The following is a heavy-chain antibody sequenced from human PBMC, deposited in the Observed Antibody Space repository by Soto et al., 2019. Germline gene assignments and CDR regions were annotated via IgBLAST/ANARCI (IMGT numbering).Heavy chain of an antibody. J-gene: IGHJ5*02. D-gene: IGHD1-1*01. V-gene: IGHV4-4*02. Sequence: SETLSLTCAVSGGSISSSNWWSWVHQPPGKGLEWIGEIYHSGSTNYNPSLKSRVTISVDTSKKQFSLKLSSVTAADTAVYYCVRDGTKTLRDWFDPWGQGISVTVSS. CDR3: VRDGTKTLRDWFDP. CDR2: IYHSGST. CDR1: GGSISSSNW.